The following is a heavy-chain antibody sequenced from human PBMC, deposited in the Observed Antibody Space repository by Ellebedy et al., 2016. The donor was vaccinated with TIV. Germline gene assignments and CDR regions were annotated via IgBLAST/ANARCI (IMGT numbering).Heavy chain of an antibody. CDR2: ISAHNGNT. V-gene: IGHV1-18*04. CDR1: GYTFTNYG. CDR3: TRDWPYYDSGTVKGWFDA. Sequence: AASVKVSCKASGYTFTNYGITWVRQAPGQGLEWMGWISAHNGNTIYAQKFQGRVTMTTDTPTGTAYMEMRSQRSDDTAQFYCTRDWPYYDSGTVKGWFDAWGQGTLVTVSS. J-gene: IGHJ5*02. D-gene: IGHD3-16*01.